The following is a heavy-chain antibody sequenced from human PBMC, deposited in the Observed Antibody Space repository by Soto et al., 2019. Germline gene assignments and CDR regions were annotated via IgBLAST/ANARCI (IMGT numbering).Heavy chain of an antibody. V-gene: IGHV4-59*01. CDR3: AGTVSSRESYYGMDV. J-gene: IGHJ6*02. Sequence: SETLSLTCTVSGGSISSYYWSWIRQPPGKGLEWIGYIYYSGSTNYNPSLKSRVTISVDTSKNQFSLKLSSVTAADTAVYYCAGTVSSRESYYGMDVWGQGTTVTV. CDR2: IYYSGST. D-gene: IGHD6-13*01. CDR1: GGSISSYY.